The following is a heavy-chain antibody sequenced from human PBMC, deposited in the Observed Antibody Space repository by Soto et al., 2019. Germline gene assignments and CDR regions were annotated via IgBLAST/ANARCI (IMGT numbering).Heavy chain of an antibody. Sequence: SETLSLTCAVYGASFSDYYWSWIRQSPEKGLEWIAEMHHSGRTNYNPALQSRVSMSLDTSQNQFSLNLSSVTAADTAVYYCARLGQQLVRWFDPWGQGTLVTVSS. J-gene: IGHJ5*02. CDR1: GASFSDYY. V-gene: IGHV4-34*01. CDR2: MHHSGRT. D-gene: IGHD6-13*01. CDR3: ARLGQQLVRWFDP.